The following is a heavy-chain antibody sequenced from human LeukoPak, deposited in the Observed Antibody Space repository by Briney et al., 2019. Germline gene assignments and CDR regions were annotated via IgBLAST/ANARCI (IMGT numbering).Heavy chain of an antibody. CDR1: GFTFSTYS. D-gene: IGHD3-16*02. V-gene: IGHV3-48*01. J-gene: IGHJ4*02. CDR3: AAAERDYAGGSYHY. CDR2: ISSSSTTI. Sequence: GGSLRLSCAASGFTFSTYSMNWVRQAPGKGLEWVSYISSSSTTIHYADSVKGRLTISRDNAKSSLYLQMSNLRGEDKAVYYCAAAERDYAGGSYHYWGQGTLVTVSS.